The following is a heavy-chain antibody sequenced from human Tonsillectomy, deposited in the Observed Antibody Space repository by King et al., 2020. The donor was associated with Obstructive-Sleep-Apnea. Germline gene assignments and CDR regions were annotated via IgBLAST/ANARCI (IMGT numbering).Heavy chain of an antibody. Sequence: QLQESGPGLVKPSETLSLTCTVSGDSISSYYCSWIRQPPGKGLEWIGYINDSGSTNYNPSLKSRVTISGDTSKNQFSLKLSSVTASDTAVYYCARLGASGWYDWGQGTLVTVSS. D-gene: IGHD6-19*01. J-gene: IGHJ4*02. CDR2: INDSGST. CDR1: GDSISSYY. CDR3: ARLGASGWYD. V-gene: IGHV4-59*08.